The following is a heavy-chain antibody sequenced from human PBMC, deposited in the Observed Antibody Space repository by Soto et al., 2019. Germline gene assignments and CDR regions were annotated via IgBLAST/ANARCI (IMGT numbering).Heavy chain of an antibody. D-gene: IGHD5-12*01. CDR3: AKGDNLGPKTGYAFDP. V-gene: IGHV6-1*01. Sequence: SQTLSLTCAISGDSVSSNPASWNWIRHSPSRGLQWLGRTYFSSKWYNDYAVSVKSRIIINPDTSNNQFSLQLNSVTPEDTSVYFCAKGDNLGPKTGYAFDPWGQGTMVTVSS. CDR2: TYFSSKWYN. CDR1: GDSVSSNPAS. J-gene: IGHJ5*02.